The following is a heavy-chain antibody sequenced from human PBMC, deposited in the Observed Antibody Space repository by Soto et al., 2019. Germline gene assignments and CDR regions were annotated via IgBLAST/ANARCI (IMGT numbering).Heavy chain of an antibody. CDR1: GFTFSSYA. CDR3: ARKGDFDY. Sequence: PGGSLRLSCAASGFTFSSYAMNWVRQAPGKGLEWVSVISGSDSSTYYADSVKGRFTISRDNSKNTLYVQMNSLRAEDTAVYYSARKGDFDYWGQGTLVTVSS. V-gene: IGHV3-23*01. J-gene: IGHJ4*02. CDR2: ISGSDSST.